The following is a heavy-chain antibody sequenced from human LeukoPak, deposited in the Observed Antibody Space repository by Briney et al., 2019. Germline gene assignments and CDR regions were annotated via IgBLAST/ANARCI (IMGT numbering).Heavy chain of an antibody. J-gene: IGHJ4*02. CDR3: ARGPDGYNSQY. CDR1: GYSISSGYD. CDR2: ISHSGST. Sequence: SETLSLTCTVSGYSISSGYDWGWIRQPPGKGLEWIGSISHSGSTHYNPSLKSRVTISVDTSKNQFSLKLSSVTAADTAVYYCARGPDGYNSQYWGQGTLVTVSS. D-gene: IGHD5-24*01. V-gene: IGHV4-38-2*02.